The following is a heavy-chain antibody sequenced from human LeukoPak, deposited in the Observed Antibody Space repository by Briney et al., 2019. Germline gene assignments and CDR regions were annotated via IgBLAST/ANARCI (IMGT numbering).Heavy chain of an antibody. CDR3: ARGVVLTGYPLDF. CDR2: IYYSGTT. D-gene: IGHD3-9*01. J-gene: IGHJ4*02. CDR1: GGSFSNYY. Sequence: SETLSLTCSVSGGSFSNYYWSWIRQPPGKGLEWVGFIYYSGTTDYNSSLKSRVTISIDTSKKQFSLNLSSVTAADTAVYYCARGVVLTGYPLDFWGRGTLVTVSS. V-gene: IGHV4-59*01.